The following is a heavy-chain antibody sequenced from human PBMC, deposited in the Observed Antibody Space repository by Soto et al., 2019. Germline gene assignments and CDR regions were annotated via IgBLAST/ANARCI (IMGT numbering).Heavy chain of an antibody. J-gene: IGHJ3*01. D-gene: IGHD1-1*01. CDR1: GLTISGKKY. V-gene: IGHV3-53*01. CDR2: LYDVDGS. CDR3: ATWHEREHAFDV. Sequence: DVELVESGGGLIQPGESLRLSCAAFGLTISGKKYVAWVRQAPGKGLEWVSALYDVDGSFYADSVTGRFTTSSDSSKTTVYLQMNDLRPDDTAVYYCATWHEREHAFDVWGQGTTVTISS.